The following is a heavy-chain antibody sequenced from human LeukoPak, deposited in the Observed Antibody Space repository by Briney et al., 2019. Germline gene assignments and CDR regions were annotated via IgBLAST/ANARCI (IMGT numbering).Heavy chain of an antibody. V-gene: IGHV4-59*01. CDR3: ARERSSGWYYFDY. CDR1: GGSISSYY. Sequence: SETLSLTCTVSGGSISSYYWSWIRQPPGKGLEWIGYIYYSGSTNYNPSLKSRVTISVDTSKNQFSLKLSSVTAADTAVYYCARERSSGWYYFDYWGQGTLVTVSS. J-gene: IGHJ4*02. D-gene: IGHD6-19*01. CDR2: IYYSGST.